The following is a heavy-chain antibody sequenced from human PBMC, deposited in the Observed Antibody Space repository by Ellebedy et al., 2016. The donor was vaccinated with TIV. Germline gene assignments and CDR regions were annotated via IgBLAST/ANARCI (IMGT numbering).Heavy chain of an antibody. J-gene: IGHJ6*02. CDR3: AGGSYTPYGMDV. CDR1: GGSVSSGSHY. Sequence: SETLSLTCTVSGGSVSSGSHYWNWIRQPPGKGLEWIGYPYYIGTTNYNPSLKSRVTISEDASKNQFSLRLTSVTAADTAVYYCAGGSYTPYGMDVWGRGTTVIVSS. D-gene: IGHD3-10*01. V-gene: IGHV4-61*01. CDR2: PYYIGTT.